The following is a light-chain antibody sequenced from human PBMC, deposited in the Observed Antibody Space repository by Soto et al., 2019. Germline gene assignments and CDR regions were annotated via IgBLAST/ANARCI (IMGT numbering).Light chain of an antibody. J-gene: IGKJ5*01. CDR2: GAS. CDR1: QSVSRY. CDR3: QQRSNWPIT. Sequence: EIMMTQSPATLSLSPGERATLSCRASQSVSRYLVRYQQKRGQAPRLLIYGASSRATGIPDRFSGSGSGTDLTITISSLEPEDFEVYYCQQRSNWPITFGQGTRLEIK. V-gene: IGKV3-11*01.